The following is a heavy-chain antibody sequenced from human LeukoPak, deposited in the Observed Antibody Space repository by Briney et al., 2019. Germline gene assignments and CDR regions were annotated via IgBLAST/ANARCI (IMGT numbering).Heavy chain of an antibody. CDR2: IYYSGST. D-gene: IGHD6-19*01. CDR1: GGSISSYY. J-gene: IGHJ6*02. CDR3: ARDRIAVAGMRGDYYYGMDV. V-gene: IGHV4-59*01. Sequence: SETLSLTCTVSGGSISSYYWSWIRQPPGKGLEWIGYIYYSGSTNYNPSLKSRVTISADTSKNQFSLKLSSVTAADTAVYYCARDRIAVAGMRGDYYYGMDVWGQGTTVTVSS.